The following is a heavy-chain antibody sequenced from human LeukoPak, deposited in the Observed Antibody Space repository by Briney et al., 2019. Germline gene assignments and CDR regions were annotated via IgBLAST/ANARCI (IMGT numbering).Heavy chain of an antibody. CDR3: AAEPIEMQQRSFDY. CDR2: IVVASGNT. J-gene: IGHJ4*02. CDR1: GFTFTNSA. Sequence: SVKVSCTASGFTFTNSAMQWVRQARGQRLEWIGWIVVASGNTKYAQKFQERVTITRDMSTSTAYMELSSLSPEDTAVYYCAAEPIEMQQRSFDYWGQGTLVTVSS. V-gene: IGHV1-58*02. D-gene: IGHD5-24*01.